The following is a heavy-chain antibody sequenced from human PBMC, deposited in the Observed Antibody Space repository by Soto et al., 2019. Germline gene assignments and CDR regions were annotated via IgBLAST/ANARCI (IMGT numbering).Heavy chain of an antibody. CDR3: VRDGHCIPTSCYGNWFAP. CDR2: INSDASHT. Sequence: EVQLVESGGGLVQPGGSLRLSCAASGFTFSTYWMHWIRQVPGKGLEWVSRINSDASHTYYADSVKGRFTISRDNAKNTLHLEMNSLRAEDTAVYYCVRDGHCIPTSCYGNWFAPWGQGTLVTVSS. CDR1: GFTFSTYW. J-gene: IGHJ5*02. V-gene: IGHV3-74*01. D-gene: IGHD2-2*01.